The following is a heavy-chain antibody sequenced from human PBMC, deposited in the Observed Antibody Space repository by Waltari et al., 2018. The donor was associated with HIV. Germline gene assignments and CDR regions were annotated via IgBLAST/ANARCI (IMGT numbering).Heavy chain of an antibody. CDR1: VFTVSNYA. J-gene: IGHJ3*02. CDR3: AKEGIIVITDAFDI. Sequence: EVQLLESGGGLVQPGGSLRLSLSALVFTVSNYAMRWDRQAPGKGLEWVSSISGSGGSTYYADSVKCRFTVSRDNSKDTLFLQMNSLRAEDTALYYCAKEGIIVITDAFDIWGQGTMVIVSS. D-gene: IGHD3-22*01. CDR2: ISGSGGST. V-gene: IGHV3-23*01.